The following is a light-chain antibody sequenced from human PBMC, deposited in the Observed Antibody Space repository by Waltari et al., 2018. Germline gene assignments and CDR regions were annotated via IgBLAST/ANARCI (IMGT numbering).Light chain of an antibody. CDR3: QSYDSSLTASV. J-gene: IGLJ2*01. Sequence: LTQQPSVSGAPGQRVTISCTGSSSNIGTDYDVHGYRQLPGTAPQLLIYGKNNRPSGVPDRFSGSKSGTSASLAITGLQAEDEADYYCQSYDSSLTASVFGGGTKLTVL. V-gene: IGLV1-40*01. CDR2: GKN. CDR1: SSNIGTDYD.